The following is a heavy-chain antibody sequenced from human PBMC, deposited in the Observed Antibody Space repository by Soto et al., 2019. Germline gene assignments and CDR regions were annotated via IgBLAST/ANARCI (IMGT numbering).Heavy chain of an antibody. V-gene: IGHV4-31*03. D-gene: IGHD2-15*01. CDR1: GGSISSGGYY. Sequence: SETLSLTCTVSGGSISSGGYYWSWIRQHPGKGLEWIGYIYYSGSTYYNPSLKSRVTISVDTSKNQFSLKLSSVTAADTAVYYCASRVVVAATPDYWGQGTLVTVSS. J-gene: IGHJ4*02. CDR3: ASRVVVAATPDY. CDR2: IYYSGST.